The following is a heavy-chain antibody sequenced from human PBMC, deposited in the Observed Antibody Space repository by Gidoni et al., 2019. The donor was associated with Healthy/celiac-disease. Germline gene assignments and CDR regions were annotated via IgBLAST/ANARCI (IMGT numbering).Heavy chain of an antibody. CDR1: GFTFDDYA. J-gene: IGHJ6*03. CDR3: AKESYYDFWSGYYSAYYYYYMDV. V-gene: IGHV3-9*01. CDR2: ISWNSGSI. Sequence: EVQLVASGGGLVQPGRSLRLSCAASGFTFDDYAMHWVRQAPGKGLECGAGISWNSGSIGYADSVKGRFTISRDNAKNSLYLQMNSLRAEDTALYYCAKESYYDFWSGYYSAYYYYYMDVWGKGTTVTVSS. D-gene: IGHD3-3*01.